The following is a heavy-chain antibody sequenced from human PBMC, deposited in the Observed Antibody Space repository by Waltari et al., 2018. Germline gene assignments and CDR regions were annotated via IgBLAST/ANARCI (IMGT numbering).Heavy chain of an antibody. CDR3: VRSYNDVWSGFHVKSFNSFDP. V-gene: IGHV1-2*02. J-gene: IGHJ5*02. CDR2: INPNSGGT. CDR1: QYTFIDYF. D-gene: IGHD3-3*01. Sequence: QVRLVQSGAELKEPGASVKVSCKTYQYTFIDYFIHWVRQAPGQGLEWMGWINPNSGGTHYSKSFQGRVTLTRDTSINAAYMELNGLTSDDTAVYYCVRSYNDVWSGFHVKSFNSFDPWGQGTLVTVSS.